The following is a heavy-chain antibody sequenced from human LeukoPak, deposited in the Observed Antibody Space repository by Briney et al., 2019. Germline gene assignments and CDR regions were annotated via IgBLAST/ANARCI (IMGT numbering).Heavy chain of an antibody. V-gene: IGHV3-23*01. D-gene: IGHD5-12*01. J-gene: IGHJ4*01. CDR1: GFTFSSDA. CDR3: AKDRPGYSRTSEY. Sequence: PGGSLTLSCAASGFTFSSDAMSWVRQAPGKGLEWVAVISGSGGTTHDADSVKGRFTISRDNSKNTLSLQMNSLRAEDTAVYYCAKDRPGYSRTSEYWGQGTLVTVSS. CDR2: ISGSGGTT.